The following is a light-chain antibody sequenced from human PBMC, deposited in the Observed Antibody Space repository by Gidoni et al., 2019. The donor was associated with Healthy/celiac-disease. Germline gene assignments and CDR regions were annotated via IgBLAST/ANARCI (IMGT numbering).Light chain of an antibody. J-gene: IGKJ4*01. CDR1: QSVRSY. V-gene: IGKV3-11*01. Sequence: EIVLTQSPATLSLSPGESATLSCRASQSVRSYLAWYQQKPGQAPSLLIYDSSNRATGIPARFSGSGSGTDFTLTISSLEPEDFAVYYCQQRSNWPLTFGGGTKVESK. CDR2: DSS. CDR3: QQRSNWPLT.